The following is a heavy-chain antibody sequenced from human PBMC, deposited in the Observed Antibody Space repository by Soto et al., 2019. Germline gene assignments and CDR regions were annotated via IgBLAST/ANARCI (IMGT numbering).Heavy chain of an antibody. D-gene: IGHD3-9*01. CDR3: ARVDLQGRYFARFDY. Sequence: GASVKVSCKASGYTFTSYAMHWVRQAPEQRLERMGWISAYNGHTNYAQKLQGRVTMTTDTSTSTAYMELRSLRSDDKAEYYCARVDLQGRYFARFDYWGQGTLVTVSS. CDR1: GYTFTSYA. V-gene: IGHV1-18*01. CDR2: ISAYNGHT. J-gene: IGHJ4*02.